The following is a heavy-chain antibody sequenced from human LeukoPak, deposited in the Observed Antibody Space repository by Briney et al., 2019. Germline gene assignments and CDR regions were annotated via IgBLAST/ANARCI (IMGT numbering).Heavy chain of an antibody. D-gene: IGHD2-15*01. Sequence: GGSLRLSCAASGFTFSSYAMSWVRQAPGKGLEWVSAISGSGGSTYYADSVKGRFTISRDNSKNTLYLHMDSLRAEDTAIYYCARDPEVVSNQGFDYWGQGTLVTVSS. CDR2: ISGSGGST. CDR1: GFTFSSYA. J-gene: IGHJ4*02. CDR3: ARDPEVVSNQGFDY. V-gene: IGHV3-23*01.